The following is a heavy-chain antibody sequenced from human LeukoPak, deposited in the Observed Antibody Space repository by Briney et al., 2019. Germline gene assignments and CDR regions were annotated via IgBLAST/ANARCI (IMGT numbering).Heavy chain of an antibody. CDR2: IKQDGSEK. CDR1: GFTFSSYW. V-gene: IGHV3-7*01. CDR3: AREPITETYYYDSSGYYYEASDI. D-gene: IGHD3-22*01. Sequence: PGESLRLSCAAAGFTFSSYWMSWVRQAPGKGLEWVADIKQDGSEKYYVDSVKGRFTISRDNAKNSLYLQMNSLRAEDTAVYYCAREPITETYYYDSSGYYYEASDICGQGTMVTVSS. J-gene: IGHJ3*02.